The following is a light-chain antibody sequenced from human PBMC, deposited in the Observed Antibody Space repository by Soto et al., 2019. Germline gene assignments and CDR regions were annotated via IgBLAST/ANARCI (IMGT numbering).Light chain of an antibody. CDR2: AAS. CDR1: QSISNY. J-gene: IGKJ2*01. V-gene: IGKV1-39*01. CDR3: QQSYSTLYT. Sequence: DIQMTQTPSALSASEGNRVTITCRASQSISNYLNWYQHKPGQAPKLLIYAASSLQSGVPSRFTGCGSGTDFTLSISDLQPGDFATYSCQQSYSTLYTFGQVT.